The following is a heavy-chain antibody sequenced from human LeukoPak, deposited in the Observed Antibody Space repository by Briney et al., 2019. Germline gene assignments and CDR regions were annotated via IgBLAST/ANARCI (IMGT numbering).Heavy chain of an antibody. V-gene: IGHV3-7*01. CDR2: IKEDGSHI. Sequence: GGSLRLSCAASGFTFTSYSMTWVRQAPGRGLEWVARIKEDGSHIYYVDSVKGRFTISRDNAKKSLYLQMNSLRAEDTAVYYCARDQSTSVYYFDYWGRGTLVTVSS. CDR3: ARDQSTSVYYFDY. CDR1: GFTFTSYS. J-gene: IGHJ4*02.